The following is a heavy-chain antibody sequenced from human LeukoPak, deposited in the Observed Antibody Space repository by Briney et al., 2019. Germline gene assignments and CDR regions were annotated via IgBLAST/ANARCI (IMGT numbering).Heavy chain of an antibody. Sequence: GGSLRLSCAASGFSFSDHYMRWIRQAPGTGLEWVSSISGSGTDIYYADSVKGRFTISRDNAKNSLCLHMSSLRGEDTAVYYCARSHYYGLDVWGQGTTVTVSS. V-gene: IGHV3-11*01. D-gene: IGHD3-10*01. J-gene: IGHJ6*02. CDR2: ISGSGTDI. CDR3: ARSHYYGLDV. CDR1: GFSFSDHY.